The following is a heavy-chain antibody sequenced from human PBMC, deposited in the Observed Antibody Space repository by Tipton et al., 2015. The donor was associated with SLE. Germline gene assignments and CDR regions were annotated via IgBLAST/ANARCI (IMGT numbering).Heavy chain of an antibody. D-gene: IGHD6-19*01. CDR1: GGSFSAYY. V-gene: IGHV4-34*01. CDR3: ASFRGWPAYGMDV. Sequence: TLSLTCAVYGGSFSAYYWTWIRQPPGKGLEWIGEIDHSGSTNYKSSLKSRVSISVDTSKNQFSLKLSSVTAADTAVYYCASFRGWPAYGMDVWGQGTTVTVSS. J-gene: IGHJ6*02. CDR2: IDHSGST.